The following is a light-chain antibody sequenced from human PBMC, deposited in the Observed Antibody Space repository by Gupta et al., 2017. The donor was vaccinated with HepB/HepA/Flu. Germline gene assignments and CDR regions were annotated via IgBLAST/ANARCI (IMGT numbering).Light chain of an antibody. V-gene: IGKV3-20*01. J-gene: IGKJ1*01. CDR2: GAS. CDR1: QSVSSSY. Sequence: VLTQSPGTLSLSPGDICTLSSRPSQSVSSSYLAWFQQKPGQAPRLLIYGASSRASGIPDRFSGSGSGTDFTLNISRLEPEDFAVYYCKQYGSSSWTFGQGTKVEIK. CDR3: KQYGSSSWT.